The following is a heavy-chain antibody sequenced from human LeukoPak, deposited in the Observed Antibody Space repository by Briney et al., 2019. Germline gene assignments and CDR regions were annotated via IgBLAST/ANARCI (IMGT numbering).Heavy chain of an antibody. CDR3: ARNPRSGYYPHYHYYGMDV. V-gene: IGHV4-59*01. J-gene: IGHJ6*02. CDR2: IYFSGST. CDR1: GGSIRSYY. D-gene: IGHD3-3*01. Sequence: SETLSLTCTVSGGSIRSYYWSWIRQPPGKGLEWIGYIYFSGSTSYNPSLRSRVTISVDRSKNQFSLKLSSVTAADTAVYYCARNPRSGYYPHYHYYGMDVWGQGTTVTVSS.